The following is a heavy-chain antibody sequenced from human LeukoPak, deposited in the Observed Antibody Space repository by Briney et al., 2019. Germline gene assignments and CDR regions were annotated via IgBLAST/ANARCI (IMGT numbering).Heavy chain of an antibody. J-gene: IGHJ4*02. CDR2: IIPIFGTA. Sequence: SVKVSCKTSGYIFTNYDINWVRQAPGQGLEWMGGIIPIFGTANYAQKFQGRVTITADKSTSTAYMELSSLRSEDTAVYYCALGPRDIVATSHFDYWGQGTLVTVSS. CDR1: GYIFTNYD. CDR3: ALGPRDIVATSHFDY. D-gene: IGHD5-12*01. V-gene: IGHV1-69*06.